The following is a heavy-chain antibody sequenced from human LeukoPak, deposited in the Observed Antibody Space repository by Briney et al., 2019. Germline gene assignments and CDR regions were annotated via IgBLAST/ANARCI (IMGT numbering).Heavy chain of an antibody. Sequence: GSLRLSCAASDFSLTNAWMNWVRQPPGKGLEWIGEIYHSGSPNYNPSLKSRVTISVDKSRNHFSLNLSSVTAADTAVYYCARVNINNWHSCDYWGQGTLVTVSS. CDR1: DFSLTNAW. CDR3: ARVNINNWHSCDY. D-gene: IGHD1-1*01. J-gene: IGHJ4*02. CDR2: IYHSGSP. V-gene: IGHV4-4*02.